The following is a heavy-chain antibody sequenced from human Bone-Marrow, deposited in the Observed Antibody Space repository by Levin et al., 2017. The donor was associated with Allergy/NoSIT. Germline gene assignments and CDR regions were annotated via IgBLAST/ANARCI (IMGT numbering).Heavy chain of an antibody. Sequence: PGGSLRLSCAASGFSLNDYNMNWVRQAPGKGLEWVSSITGRSDNTYDADSVMGRFTLSRDNAKNSLFLQMNSLRAEDTAVYYCARDPLSYNWNYLDYWGQGTLVTVST. V-gene: IGHV3-21*01. CDR3: ARDPLSYNWNYLDY. J-gene: IGHJ4*02. CDR1: GFSLNDYN. CDR2: ITGRSDNT. D-gene: IGHD1-20*01.